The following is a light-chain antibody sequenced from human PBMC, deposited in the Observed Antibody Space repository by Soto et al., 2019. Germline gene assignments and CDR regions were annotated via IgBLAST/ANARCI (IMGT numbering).Light chain of an antibody. J-gene: IGLJ1*01. V-gene: IGLV2-23*01. CDR2: EGS. CDR3: CSYAGSQTYV. Sequence: QSALTQPASVSGSPGQSITISCTGTSSDVGSYNLVSWYQQHPGKAPKLMIYEGSKRPSGVSNRFSGSKSGNTASLTISGLQAEDEADYYCCSYAGSQTYVFGTGTKV. CDR1: SSDVGSYNL.